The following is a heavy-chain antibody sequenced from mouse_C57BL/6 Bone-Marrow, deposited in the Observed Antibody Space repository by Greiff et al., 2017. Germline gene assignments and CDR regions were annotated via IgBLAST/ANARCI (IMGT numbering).Heavy chain of an antibody. V-gene: IGHV1-81*01. CDR3: ARWGDIDGYSDFDV. D-gene: IGHD1-2*01. J-gene: IGHJ1*03. CDR2: LYPRSGNT. Sequence: QVQLQQSGAELARPGASVKLSCKASGYTFTSYGISWVKQRPGQGLEWIGELYPRSGNTYYNEKFKGKATLTVDKSSSTAYMELRSLTSEDSAVYFCARWGDIDGYSDFDVWGTGTTVTVSS. CDR1: GYTFTSYG.